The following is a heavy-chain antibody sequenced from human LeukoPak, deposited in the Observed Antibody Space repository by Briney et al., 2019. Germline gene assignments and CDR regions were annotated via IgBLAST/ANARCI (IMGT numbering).Heavy chain of an antibody. CDR3: ARGGWFFDP. D-gene: IGHD3-10*01. CDR1: GFTFSSYW. V-gene: IGHV3-7*05. J-gene: IGHJ5*02. CDR2: IKQDGSEK. Sequence: TGGSLRLSCAASGFTFSSYWISWVRQAPGKGLEWVANIKQDGSEKYYVDSVKGRFAISRDNAKNSLFLQMNNLRAEDTAVYHCARGGWFFDPWGQGTLVTVSS.